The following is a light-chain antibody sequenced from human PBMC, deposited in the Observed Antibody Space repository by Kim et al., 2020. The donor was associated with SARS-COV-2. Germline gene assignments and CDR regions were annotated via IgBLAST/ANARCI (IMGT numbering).Light chain of an antibody. CDR3: QSYDNNNPFI. V-gene: IGLV6-57*03. J-gene: IGLJ1*01. CDR2: EDS. CDR1: SDSVASNY. Sequence: KTVTISCTRSSDSVASNYVHWYQQRPGSAPTTIIYEDSRRPSGVPDRFSGSIDPSSNSASLTISGLTAEDEADYYCQSYDNNNPFIFGAGTKVTVL.